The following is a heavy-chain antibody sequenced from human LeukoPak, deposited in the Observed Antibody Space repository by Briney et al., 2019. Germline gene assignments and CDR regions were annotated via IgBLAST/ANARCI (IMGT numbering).Heavy chain of an antibody. CDR1: GFTFSSYS. V-gene: IGHV3-48*04. CDR3: ARQRGDILTGYYMPRGFDY. J-gene: IGHJ4*02. Sequence: PGGSLRLSCAVSGFTFSSYSMNWVRQAPGEGLEWVSYISSSGSTIYYADSVKGRFTISRDNAKNSLYLQMNSLRAEDTAVYYCARQRGDILTGYYMPRGFDYWGQGTLVTVSS. CDR2: ISSSGSTI. D-gene: IGHD3-9*01.